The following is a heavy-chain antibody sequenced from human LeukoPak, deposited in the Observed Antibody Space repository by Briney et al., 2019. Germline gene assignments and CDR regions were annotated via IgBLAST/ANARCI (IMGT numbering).Heavy chain of an antibody. Sequence: ASVKVSCKASGYTFTSYDINWVRQATGQGLEWMGWMNPSSGNTGYAQKFQGRVTITRNTSISTAYMELSSLRSEDTAVYYCARESTIVGATTVFDYWGQGTLVTVSS. D-gene: IGHD1-26*01. J-gene: IGHJ4*02. CDR3: ARESTIVGATTVFDY. CDR1: GYTFTSYD. CDR2: MNPSSGNT. V-gene: IGHV1-8*03.